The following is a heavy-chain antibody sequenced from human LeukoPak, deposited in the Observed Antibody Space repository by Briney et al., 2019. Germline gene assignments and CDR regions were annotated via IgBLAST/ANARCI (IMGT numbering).Heavy chain of an antibody. V-gene: IGHV1-69*04. Sequence: SVKVSCKASGGTFSSYAISLVRQAPGQGLEWMGRIIPILGIANYAQKFQGRVTITADKSTSTAYMELSSLRSEDTAVYYCARLYYDFWSGYSGWGQGTLVTVSS. CDR3: ARLYYDFWSGYSG. CDR2: IIPILGIA. J-gene: IGHJ4*02. D-gene: IGHD3-3*01. CDR1: GGTFSSYA.